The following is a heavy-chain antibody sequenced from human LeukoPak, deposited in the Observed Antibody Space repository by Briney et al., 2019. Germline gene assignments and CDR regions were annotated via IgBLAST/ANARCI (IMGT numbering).Heavy chain of an antibody. Sequence: ASVKVSCKASGYTFTSYGISWVRQAPGQGLEWMGWISAYNGNTNYAQKLQGRVTMTTDTSTSTAYMELRSLRSGDTAVYYCARDSLTIFGVVIIAPFNYYYYYGMDVWVHGTTVTVSS. CDR2: ISAYNGNT. CDR1: GYTFTSYG. CDR3: ARDSLTIFGVVIIAPFNYYYYYGMDV. J-gene: IGHJ6*02. D-gene: IGHD3-3*01. V-gene: IGHV1-18*01.